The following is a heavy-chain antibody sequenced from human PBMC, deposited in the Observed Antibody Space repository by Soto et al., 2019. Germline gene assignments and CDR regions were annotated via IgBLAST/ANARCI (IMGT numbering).Heavy chain of an antibody. CDR1: GYTFTSYY. Sequence: QVQLVQSGAEVKKPGASVKVSCKASGYTFTSYYMHWVRQAPGQGLEWMGIINPSGGSTSYAQKFKGRVTMARDTATSTVYMELSSLRSEETAVYYCARDYDSSGYPRYYFDYWGQGTLVTVSS. CDR2: INPSGGST. CDR3: ARDYDSSGYPRYYFDY. J-gene: IGHJ4*02. V-gene: IGHV1-46*03. D-gene: IGHD3-22*01.